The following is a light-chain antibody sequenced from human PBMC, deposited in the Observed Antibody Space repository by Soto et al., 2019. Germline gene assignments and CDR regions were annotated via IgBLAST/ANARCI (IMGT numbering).Light chain of an antibody. Sequence: DIQMTQSPSSLSASVGGSVTITCRASQSISSYLNWYQQRPGKVPKLLISVASNLQSGVPSRFSGSGSGTDFTLTISSLQTEDFATYYCQQSYSTPYSFGQGTKLEIK. V-gene: IGKV1-39*01. CDR3: QQSYSTPYS. CDR2: VAS. J-gene: IGKJ2*03. CDR1: QSISSY.